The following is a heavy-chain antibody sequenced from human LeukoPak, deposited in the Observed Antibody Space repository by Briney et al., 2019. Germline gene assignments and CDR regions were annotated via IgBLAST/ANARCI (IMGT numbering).Heavy chain of an antibody. D-gene: IGHD6-13*01. V-gene: IGHV1-2*06. J-gene: IGHJ6*02. CDR2: INPNSGGT. CDR3: ARGGIAAAGKGYYYYGMDV. Sequence: ASVKVSCKASGYTFTSYGISWVRQAPGQGLEWMGRINPNSGGTNYAQKFQGRVTMTRDTSISTAYMELSRLRSDNTAVYYCARGGIAAAGKGYYYYGMDVWGQGTTVTVSS. CDR1: GYTFTSYG.